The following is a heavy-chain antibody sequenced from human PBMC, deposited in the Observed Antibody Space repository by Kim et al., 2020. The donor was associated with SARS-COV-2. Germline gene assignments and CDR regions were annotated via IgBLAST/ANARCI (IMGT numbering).Heavy chain of an antibody. CDR1: GYTFTSYG. CDR3: ARDSLHIVVVPAAYVDY. D-gene: IGHD2-2*01. V-gene: IGHV1-18*01. J-gene: IGHJ4*02. CDR2: ISAYNGNT. Sequence: ASVKVSCKASGYTFTSYGISWVRQAPGQGLEWMGWISAYNGNTNYAQKLQGRVTMTTDTSTSTAYMELRSLRSDDTAVYYCARDSLHIVVVPAAYVDYWGQGTLVTVSS.